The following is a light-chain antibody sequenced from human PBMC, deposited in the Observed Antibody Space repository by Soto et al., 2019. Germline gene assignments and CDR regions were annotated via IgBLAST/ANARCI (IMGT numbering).Light chain of an antibody. CDR1: SSDVGSYNL. CDR2: EGS. J-gene: IGLJ3*02. CDR3: CSHAGSSVV. Sequence: QSALTQPASVSGSPGQSITISCTGTSSDVGSYNLVSWYQQHPGKAPKLMIYEGSKRPSGVSNRFSGSKSGNTASLTISGLQAEDEADYYCCSHAGSSVVFGGGTKVTVL. V-gene: IGLV2-23*01.